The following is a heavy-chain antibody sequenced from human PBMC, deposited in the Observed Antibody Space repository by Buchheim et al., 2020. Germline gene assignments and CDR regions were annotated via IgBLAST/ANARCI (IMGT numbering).Heavy chain of an antibody. Sequence: EVQLLESGGGSLQPGGSLRLSCAASGFTFNKYAMSWVRQAPGKGLEWISAISGSGDNTYHTDSVKGRFTISRDNSENNLYLHMNSLRAEDTAIYYCAKGLDYYDTSGYSYFDNWGRGAL. J-gene: IGHJ4*02. CDR2: ISGSGDNT. D-gene: IGHD3-22*01. CDR1: GFTFNKYA. CDR3: AKGLDYYDTSGYSYFDN. V-gene: IGHV3-23*01.